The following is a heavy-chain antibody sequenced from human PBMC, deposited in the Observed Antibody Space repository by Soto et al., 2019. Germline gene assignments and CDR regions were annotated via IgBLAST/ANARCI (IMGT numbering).Heavy chain of an antibody. CDR3: AHKPPSGYYYYYYMDV. CDR2: IYWDDDK. CDR1: GFSLSTSGVG. V-gene: IGHV2-5*02. J-gene: IGHJ6*03. Sequence: SGPTLVKPTQTLTLTCTFSGFSLSTSGVGVGWIRQPPGKALEWLALIYWDDDKRYSPSLKSRLTITKDTSKNQVVLTMTNMDPVDTATYYCAHKPPSGYYYYYYMDVWGKGTTVTVSS.